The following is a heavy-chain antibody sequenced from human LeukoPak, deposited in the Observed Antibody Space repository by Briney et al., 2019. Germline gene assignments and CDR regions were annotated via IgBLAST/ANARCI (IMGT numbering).Heavy chain of an antibody. CDR3: ARPPYCSGGSCYSY. V-gene: IGHV4-34*01. J-gene: IGHJ4*02. Sequence: SETLSLTCAVYGGSFSGYYWSWIRQPPGKWLEWIGEINHSGSTNYNPSLKSRVTISVDTSKNQFSLKLSSVTAADTAVYYCARPPYCSGGSCYSYWGQGTLVTVSS. CDR2: INHSGST. CDR1: GGSFSGYY. D-gene: IGHD2-15*01.